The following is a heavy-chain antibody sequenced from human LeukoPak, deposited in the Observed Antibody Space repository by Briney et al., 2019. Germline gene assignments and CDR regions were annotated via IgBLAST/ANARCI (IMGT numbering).Heavy chain of an antibody. J-gene: IGHJ4*02. CDR2: IYHSGST. V-gene: IGHV4-38-2*02. CDR1: GYSISSGYY. D-gene: IGHD6-13*01. Sequence: SETLSLTCTVSGYSISSGYYWGWIRQPPGKGLGWIGSIYHSGSTYYNPSLKSRVTISVDTSKNQFSLKLRYVTAADTAVYYCARDGQQQPPRDFDYWGQGTLVTVSS. CDR3: ARDGQQQPPRDFDY.